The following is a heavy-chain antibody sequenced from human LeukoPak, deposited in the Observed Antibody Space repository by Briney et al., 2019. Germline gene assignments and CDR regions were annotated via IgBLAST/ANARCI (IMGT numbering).Heavy chain of an antibody. V-gene: IGHV3-30*02. J-gene: IGHJ6*03. CDR3: ARKYYYSSGTFFYYYYYMDV. CDR2: IRYDGSNK. CDR1: EFSVGSNY. Sequence: PGGSLRLSCAASEFSVGSNYMTWVRQAPGKGLEWVAFIRYDGSNKYYADSVKGRFTISRDNSKNTLYLQMGSLRTEDTAVYYCARKYYYSSGTFFYYYYYMDVWGEGTTVTVSS. D-gene: IGHD3-10*01.